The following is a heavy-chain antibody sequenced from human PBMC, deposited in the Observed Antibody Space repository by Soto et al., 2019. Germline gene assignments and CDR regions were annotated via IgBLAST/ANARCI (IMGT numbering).Heavy chain of an antibody. Sequence: LRLSCAASGFTFINYDMHWVRQAPGKGLEWVALISYDGSNKYYADSVKGRFTISRDNSKNTLYLQVNSLRAEDTAVYYCAKAYYYGSGSYSIWFDPWGQGTLVTVSS. CDR3: AKAYYYGSGSYSIWFDP. CDR1: GFTFINYD. V-gene: IGHV3-30*18. D-gene: IGHD3-10*01. J-gene: IGHJ5*02. CDR2: ISYDGSNK.